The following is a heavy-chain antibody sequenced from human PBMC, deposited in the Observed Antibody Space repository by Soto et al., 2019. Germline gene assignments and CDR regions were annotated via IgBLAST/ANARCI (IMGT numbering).Heavy chain of an antibody. Sequence: QLQLQESGPGLVKPSETLSLTCSISGGSISSSNYYWGWIRQPPGKGLEWIGNIYFSGSTYYNPSLKSRVTISVDTSRIHFSLRLTSVTAADTAVYYCARLVAGPGGGYFYGPFDSWGQGTLVTVSS. D-gene: IGHD3-22*01. V-gene: IGHV4-39*02. CDR3: ARLVAGPGGGYFYGPFDS. CDR1: GGSISSSNYY. CDR2: IYFSGST. J-gene: IGHJ4*02.